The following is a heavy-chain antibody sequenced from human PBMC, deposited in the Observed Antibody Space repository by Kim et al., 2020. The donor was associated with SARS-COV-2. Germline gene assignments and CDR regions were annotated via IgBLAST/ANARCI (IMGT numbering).Heavy chain of an antibody. CDR1: GFTFSSYA. J-gene: IGHJ6*02. D-gene: IGHD1-20*01. CDR3: AKQWYNWNHYLYGMDV. V-gene: IGHV3-23*01. CDR2: ISGSGGST. Sequence: GGSLRLSCAASGFTFSSYAMSWVRQAPGKGLEWVSAISGSGGSTYYADSVKGRFTISRDNSKNTLYLQMNSLRAEDTAVYYCAKQWYNWNHYLYGMDVWGQGTTVTVSS.